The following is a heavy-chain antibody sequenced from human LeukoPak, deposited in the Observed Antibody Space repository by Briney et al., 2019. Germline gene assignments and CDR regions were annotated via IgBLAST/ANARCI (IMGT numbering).Heavy chain of an antibody. D-gene: IGHD3-10*01. CDR2: ISGSGGST. CDR3: AKDIYRIYYGSGNFFDY. CDR1: GFTFSDYY. Sequence: PGGSLRLSCAASGFTFSDYYMTWIRQAPGKGLEWVSAISGSGGSTYYADPVKGRFTISRDNSKNTLYLQMNSLRAEDTAVYYCAKDIYRIYYGSGNFFDYWGQGTLVTVSS. J-gene: IGHJ4*02. V-gene: IGHV3-23*01.